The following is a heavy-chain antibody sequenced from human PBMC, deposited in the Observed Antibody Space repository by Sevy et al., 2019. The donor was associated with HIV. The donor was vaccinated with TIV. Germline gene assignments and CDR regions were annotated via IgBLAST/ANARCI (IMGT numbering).Heavy chain of an antibody. J-gene: IGHJ4*01. CDR1: GGSISSYY. D-gene: IGHD2-15*01. Sequence: SETLSLTCTVSGGSISSYYWSWIRQPPGKGLEWIGYIYYSGSTNYNPSLKSRLTISVDTSKNQFSLKLSSVTAADTAVYYCARGSDEKGYCSGGSCYLVDYWGHGTLVTVSS. CDR3: ARGSDEKGYCSGGSCYLVDY. CDR2: IYYSGST. V-gene: IGHV4-59*13.